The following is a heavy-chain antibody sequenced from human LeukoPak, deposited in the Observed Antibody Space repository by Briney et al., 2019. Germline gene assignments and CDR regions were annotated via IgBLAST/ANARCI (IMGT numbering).Heavy chain of an antibody. Sequence: SETLSLTCTVSGGSISSHYWSWIRQPPGKGLEWIGEINHSGSTNYNPSLKSRVTISVDTSKNQFSLKLSSVTAADTAVYYCARPTVDTANNWFDPWGQGTLVTVSS. J-gene: IGHJ5*02. CDR1: GGSISSHY. V-gene: IGHV4-34*01. D-gene: IGHD5-18*01. CDR3: ARPTVDTANNWFDP. CDR2: INHSGST.